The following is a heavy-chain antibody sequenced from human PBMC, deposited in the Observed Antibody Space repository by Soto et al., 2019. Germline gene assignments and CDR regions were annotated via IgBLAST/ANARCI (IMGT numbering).Heavy chain of an antibody. J-gene: IGHJ6*02. CDR3: TTSWLLSYYYYGMDV. D-gene: IGHD3-3*01. CDR1: GFTFSGYG. CDR2: ISYDGSNK. Sequence: GSLRLSCAASGFTFSGYGMHWVRQAPGKGLEWVAVISYDGSNKYYADSVKGRFTISRDNSKNTLYLQMNSLKTEDTAVYYCTTSWLLSYYYYGMDVWGQGTTVTVSS. V-gene: IGHV3-30*03.